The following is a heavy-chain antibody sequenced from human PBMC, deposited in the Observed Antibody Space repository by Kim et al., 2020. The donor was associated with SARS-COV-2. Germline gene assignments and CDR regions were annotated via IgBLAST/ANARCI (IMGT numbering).Heavy chain of an antibody. CDR1: GGSISSYY. CDR3: ASSEWLRSRDYYYYYMDV. Sequence: SETLSLTCTVSGGSISSYYWSWIRQPPGKGLEWIGYIYYSGSTNYNPSLKSRVTISVDTSKNQFSLKLSSVTAADTAVYYCASSEWLRSRDYYYYYMDVWGKGTTVTVSS. D-gene: IGHD5-12*01. V-gene: IGHV4-59*08. CDR2: IYYSGST. J-gene: IGHJ6*03.